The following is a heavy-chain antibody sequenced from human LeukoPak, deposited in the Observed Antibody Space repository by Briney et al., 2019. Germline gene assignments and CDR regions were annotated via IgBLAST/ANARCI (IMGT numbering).Heavy chain of an antibody. J-gene: IGHJ4*02. CDR1: GGSISSYY. V-gene: IGHV4-59*01. CDR2: IYYSGST. Sequence: PSETLSLTCTVSGGSISSYYWSWIRQPPGKGLEWIGYIYYSGSTNYNPSLKSRVTISVDKSKNQFSLKLSSVTAADTAVYYCARGGVGGAHDYWGQGTLVTVSS. D-gene: IGHD1-26*01. CDR3: ARGGVGGAHDY.